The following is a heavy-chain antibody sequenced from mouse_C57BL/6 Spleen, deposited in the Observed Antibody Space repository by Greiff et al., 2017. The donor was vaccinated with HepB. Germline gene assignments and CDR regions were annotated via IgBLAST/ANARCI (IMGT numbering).Heavy chain of an antibody. V-gene: IGHV1-55*01. CDR2: IYPGSGST. D-gene: IGHD2-3*01. J-gene: IGHJ4*01. CDR1: GYTFTSYW. Sequence: QVQLQQSGAELVKPGASVKMSCKASGYTFTSYWITWVKQRPGQGLEWIGDIYPGSGSTNYNEKFKSKATLTVDTSSSTAYMQLSSLTSEDSAVYYCARERGNDGFYAMDYWGQGTSVTVSS. CDR3: ARERGNDGFYAMDY.